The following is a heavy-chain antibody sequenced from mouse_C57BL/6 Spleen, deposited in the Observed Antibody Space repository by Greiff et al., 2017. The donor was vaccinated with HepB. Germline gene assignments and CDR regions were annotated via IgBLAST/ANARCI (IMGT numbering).Heavy chain of an antibody. Sequence: EVQGVESGGGLVKPGGSLKLSCAASGFTFSSYAMSWVRQTPEKRLEWVATISDGGSYTYYPDNVKGRFTISRDNAKNNLYLQMSHLKSEDTAMYYCARDLGYGSSYEGAMDYWGQGTSVTVSS. V-gene: IGHV5-4*01. CDR2: ISDGGSYT. D-gene: IGHD1-1*01. CDR1: GFTFSSYA. CDR3: ARDLGYGSSYEGAMDY. J-gene: IGHJ4*01.